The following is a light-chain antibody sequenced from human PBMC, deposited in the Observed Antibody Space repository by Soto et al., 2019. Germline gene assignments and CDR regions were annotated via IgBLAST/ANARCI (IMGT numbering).Light chain of an antibody. Sequence: QSALTQPASVSGSPGQSITISCTGTSSDVGTYNFVSWYRQHPVKAPILIIFDVSSRPSGISNPFSGSKSGNTASLTISGVQAEDEADYYCSSYANSDTVIFGGGTKVTVL. J-gene: IGLJ2*01. CDR2: DVS. CDR3: SSYANSDTVI. V-gene: IGLV2-14*01. CDR1: SSDVGTYNF.